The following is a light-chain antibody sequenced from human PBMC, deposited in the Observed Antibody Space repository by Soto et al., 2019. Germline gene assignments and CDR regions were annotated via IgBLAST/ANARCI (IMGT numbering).Light chain of an antibody. V-gene: IGLV2-23*02. J-gene: IGLJ1*01. CDR2: EVS. Sequence: QSALTQPASVSGSPGQSITISCTGTNSDVGSSDLVSWYQHHPGKAPKLIIYEVSKRPSGFSNRFSGSKSGNTASLTISGLQAEDEADYFCCSYARSSSYVFGTRTKLTVL. CDR1: NSDVGSSDL. CDR3: CSYARSSSYV.